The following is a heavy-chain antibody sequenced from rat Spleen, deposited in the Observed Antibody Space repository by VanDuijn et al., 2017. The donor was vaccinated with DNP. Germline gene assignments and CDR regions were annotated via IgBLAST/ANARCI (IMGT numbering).Heavy chain of an antibody. Sequence: EVQLVESGGGFVRPGRSLTLSCAASGFTFSDYNMAWVRQAPTKGLECVAYISYDGGSTYYGDTVKGRFTISRDNAKSTLYLQMDSLRSEETATYYCARHVSTTAGNYGMDAWGQGTSVTVSS. D-gene: IGHD1-2*01. CDR3: ARHVSTTAGNYGMDA. V-gene: IGHV5-7*01. J-gene: IGHJ4*01. CDR1: GFTFSDYN. CDR2: ISYDGGST.